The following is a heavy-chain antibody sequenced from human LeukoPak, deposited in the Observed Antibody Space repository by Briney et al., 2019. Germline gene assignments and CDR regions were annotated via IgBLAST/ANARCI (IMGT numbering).Heavy chain of an antibody. Sequence: SETLSLTCGVSGGSISSTNWWSWVRQPPGKGLEYIGEIYHGGNTNYNPSLRSRVTFSVDMSKNQFSLKLTSVTAADTAVYYCARVDGPGSYFDFWGQGTLVTVSS. CDR3: ARVDGPGSYFDF. J-gene: IGHJ4*02. V-gene: IGHV4-4*02. CDR1: GGSISSTNW. CDR2: IYHGGNT. D-gene: IGHD3-10*01.